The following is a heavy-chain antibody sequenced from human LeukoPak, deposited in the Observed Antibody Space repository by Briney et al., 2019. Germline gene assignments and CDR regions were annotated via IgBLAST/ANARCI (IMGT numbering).Heavy chain of an antibody. D-gene: IGHD6-6*01. CDR2: IYYSGST. CDR3: ARGVPYSSSLCIDY. CDR1: GGSISSYY. Sequence: SETLSLTCTVSGGSISSYYWSWIRQPPGKGLEWIGYIYYSGSTNYNPSLKSRVTISVDTSKNQFSLKLSSVTAADTAVYYCARGVPYSSSLCIDYWGQGTLVTVSS. V-gene: IGHV4-59*12. J-gene: IGHJ4*02.